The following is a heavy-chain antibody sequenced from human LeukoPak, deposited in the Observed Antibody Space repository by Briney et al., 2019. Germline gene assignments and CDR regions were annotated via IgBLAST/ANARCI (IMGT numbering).Heavy chain of an antibody. D-gene: IGHD2-2*01. CDR1: GFTFSSYR. CDR3: ARVIYCSSTSCDWFDP. Sequence: GGSLRLSCAASGFTFSSYRMNWVRQAPGKGLEWVSSISSSSSYIYYADSVKGRFTISRDNAKNSLYLQMNSLRAEDTAVYYCARVIYCSSTSCDWFDPWGQGTLVTVSS. CDR2: ISSSSSYI. J-gene: IGHJ5*02. V-gene: IGHV3-21*01.